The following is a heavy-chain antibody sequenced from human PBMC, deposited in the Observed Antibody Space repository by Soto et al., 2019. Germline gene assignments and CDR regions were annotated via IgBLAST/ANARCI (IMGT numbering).Heavy chain of an antibody. D-gene: IGHD6-19*01. CDR3: ARGSPIAVAGTSAFDY. CDR2: INHSGST. J-gene: IGHJ4*02. Sequence: QVQLQQWGAGLLKPSETLSLTCAVYGGSFSGYYWSWIRQPPGKGLEWIGEINHSGSTNYNPSLKGRVTISVDTSKHQFSLTLSYVTAADTAVYYCARGSPIAVAGTSAFDYWGQGTLVTVSS. CDR1: GGSFSGYY. V-gene: IGHV4-34*01.